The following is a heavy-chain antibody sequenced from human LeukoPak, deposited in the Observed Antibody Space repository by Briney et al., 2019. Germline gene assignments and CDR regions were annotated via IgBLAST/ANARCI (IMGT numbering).Heavy chain of an antibody. V-gene: IGHV1-69*05. J-gene: IGHJ4*02. Sequence: SVKVSCKASGGTFSSYAISWVRQAPGQGLEWMGGIVPIFGTANYAQKFQGRVTITTDESTSTAYMELSSLRSEDTAVYYCATELAYCGGDCYSGFDYWGQGTLVTVSS. CDR2: IVPIFGTA. D-gene: IGHD2-21*02. CDR3: ATELAYCGGDCYSGFDY. CDR1: GGTFSSYA.